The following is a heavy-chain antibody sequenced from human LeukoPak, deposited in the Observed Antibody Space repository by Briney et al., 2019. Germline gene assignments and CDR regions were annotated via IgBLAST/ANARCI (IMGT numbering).Heavy chain of an antibody. Sequence: GGSLRLSCAASGFTFSDYEMNWIRQAPGKGLEWISYISNSGSTQYYADSVKGRFTISRDNAENSVYLQLNSLRAEDTALYYCAAVIDYWGQGTLVTVSS. V-gene: IGHV3-48*03. CDR2: ISNSGSTQ. CDR3: AAVIDY. CDR1: GFTFSDYE. J-gene: IGHJ4*02.